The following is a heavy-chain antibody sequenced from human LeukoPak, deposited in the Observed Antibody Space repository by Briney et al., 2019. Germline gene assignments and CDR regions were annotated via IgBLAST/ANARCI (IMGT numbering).Heavy chain of an antibody. V-gene: IGHV3-30*03. CDR2: ISYDGSEK. J-gene: IGHJ4*02. Sequence: GGSLRLSCAASGFTFSTYGMHWVRQAPGKGLEWVAVISYDGSEKYYADSVKGRFTISRDNSMNTLYLQMNSLRGEDTAVYYCARWVITAADIDYWGQGTLVTVSS. D-gene: IGHD2-15*01. CDR3: ARWVITAADIDY. CDR1: GFTFSTYG.